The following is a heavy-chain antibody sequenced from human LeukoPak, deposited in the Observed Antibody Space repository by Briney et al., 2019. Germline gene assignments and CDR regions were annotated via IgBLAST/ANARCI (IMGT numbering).Heavy chain of an antibody. CDR1: GFTFSSYG. V-gene: IGHV3-33*01. CDR2: IWYDGSNK. D-gene: IGHD3-10*01. J-gene: IGHJ4*02. Sequence: GRSLRLSCAASGFTFSSYGMHWVRQAPGKGLEWVAVIWYDGSNKYYADSVKGRFTISRDNSKNTLHLQMNSLRAEDTAVYYCARSWSGFGELLSYFDYWGQGTLVTVSS. CDR3: ARSWSGFGELLSYFDY.